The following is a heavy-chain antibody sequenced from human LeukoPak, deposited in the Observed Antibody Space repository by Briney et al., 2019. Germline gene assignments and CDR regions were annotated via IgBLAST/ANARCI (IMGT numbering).Heavy chain of an antibody. Sequence: GGSLRLSCIASGFTFNQHSMSWVRQAPVKGLEWVASIRPDGSAVFYVDSVKGRFTFSRDNAKNSLDPQMNSLRAEDTAVYYCARFGLPYSIDLWGQGTMVTVSS. J-gene: IGHJ6*02. CDR3: ARFGLPYSIDL. D-gene: IGHD3/OR15-3a*01. CDR2: IRPDGSAV. V-gene: IGHV3-7*01. CDR1: GFTFNQHS.